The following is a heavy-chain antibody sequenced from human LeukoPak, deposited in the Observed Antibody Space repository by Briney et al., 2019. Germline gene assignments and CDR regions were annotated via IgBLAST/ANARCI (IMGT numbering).Heavy chain of an antibody. J-gene: IGHJ4*02. CDR1: GGSLSSFY. D-gene: IGHD1-26*01. CDR2: IYYSGST. Sequence: SETLSLTCTVSGGSLSSFYWRWIRQPPGKGLEWIGYIYYSGSTNYNPSLKSRVTISVDTSRNQFSLKLSSVTAADTAVYYCARDSIGGSYDYWGQGTLVTVSS. CDR3: ARDSIGGSYDY. V-gene: IGHV4-59*01.